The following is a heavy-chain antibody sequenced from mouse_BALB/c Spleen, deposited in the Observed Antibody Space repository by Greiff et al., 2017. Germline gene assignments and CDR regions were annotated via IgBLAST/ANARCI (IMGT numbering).Heavy chain of an antibody. Sequence: EVKLVESGPSLVKPSQTLSLTCSVTGDSITSGYWNWIRKFPGNKLEYMGYISYSGSTYYNPSLKSRISITRDTSKNQYYLQLNSVTTEDTATYYCARGQLGNYAMDYWGQGTSVTVSS. V-gene: IGHV3-8*02. CDR3: ARGQLGNYAMDY. D-gene: IGHD3-1*01. J-gene: IGHJ4*01. CDR2: ISYSGST. CDR1: GDSITSGY.